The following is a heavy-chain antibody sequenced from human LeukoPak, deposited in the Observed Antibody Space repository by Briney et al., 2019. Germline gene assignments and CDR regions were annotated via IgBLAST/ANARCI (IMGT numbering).Heavy chain of an antibody. CDR2: IYSGGGT. Sequence: PGGSLSLTCAASGFTVSSNYMTWVRQAPGKGLEWVSVIYSGGGTYYADSVKGRFTISRDNSKNTLYLQMNSLGAEDTAVYYCARAVTVVSAIHDWGQGTMVTVSS. CDR1: GFTVSSNY. J-gene: IGHJ4*02. V-gene: IGHV3-53*01. CDR3: ARAVTVVSAIHD. D-gene: IGHD2-21*01.